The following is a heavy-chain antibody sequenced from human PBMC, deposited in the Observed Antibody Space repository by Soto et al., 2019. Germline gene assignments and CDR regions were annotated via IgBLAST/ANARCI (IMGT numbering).Heavy chain of an antibody. J-gene: IGHJ4*02. CDR1: EYTFSDAW. CDR2: IKRKIDGETT. V-gene: IGHV3-15*01. CDR3: TADHWS. D-gene: IGHD3-3*01. Sequence: GSLLLPCIVFEYTFSDAWMSWVRQAPGKGLEWVALIKRKIDGETTDYAAPVEGRFTIARDDSKNTLYLQMSSLKIEDTAVYFCTADHWSWGQGALVTVSS.